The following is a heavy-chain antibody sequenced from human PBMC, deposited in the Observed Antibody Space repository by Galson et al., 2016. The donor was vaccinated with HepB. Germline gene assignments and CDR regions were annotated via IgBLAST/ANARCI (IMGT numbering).Heavy chain of an antibody. CDR3: ARDKDMWDYGGIKFDR. Sequence: SLRLSCAASGFSFGTYWMTWVRQAPGKGLEWVANIKQDASEKYYVDSVRGRFTISRDNAKNSLFLQMNNLRAEDTALYYCARDKDMWDYGGIKFDRWGQGTSVTVSS. CDR2: IKQDASEK. V-gene: IGHV3-7*03. J-gene: IGHJ5*02. D-gene: IGHD4-23*01. CDR1: GFSFGTYW.